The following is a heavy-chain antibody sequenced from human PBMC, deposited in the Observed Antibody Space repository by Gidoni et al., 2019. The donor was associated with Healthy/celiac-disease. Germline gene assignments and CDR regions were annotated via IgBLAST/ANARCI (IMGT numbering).Heavy chain of an antibody. CDR2: IYTSGSP. Sequence: QVQLQESGPGLVKPSETLSLTCTVSGGSISSYYWSWIRQPAGKGLAWIGRIYTSGSPNYNPSLKSRVTMSVDTSKNQFSLKLSSVTAADTAVYYCARDYGSKPDYWGQGTLVTVSS. V-gene: IGHV4-4*07. D-gene: IGHD4-17*01. CDR3: ARDYGSKPDY. CDR1: GGSISSYY. J-gene: IGHJ4*02.